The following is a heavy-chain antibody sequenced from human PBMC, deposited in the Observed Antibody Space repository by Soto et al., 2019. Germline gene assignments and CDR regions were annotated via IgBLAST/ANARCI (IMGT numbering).Heavy chain of an antibody. V-gene: IGHV4-30-4*01. CDR3: ARTLEAGYSYGSKVYYYYGMDV. J-gene: IGHJ6*02. D-gene: IGHD5-18*01. Sequence: QVQLQESGPGLVKPSQTLSLTCTVSGGSISSGDYYWSWIRQPPGKGLEWIGYIYYSGSTYYNPSLKSRVTISVDTSKNQFSLKLSSVTAADTAVYYCARTLEAGYSYGSKVYYYYGMDVWGQGTTVTVSS. CDR1: GGSISSGDYY. CDR2: IYYSGST.